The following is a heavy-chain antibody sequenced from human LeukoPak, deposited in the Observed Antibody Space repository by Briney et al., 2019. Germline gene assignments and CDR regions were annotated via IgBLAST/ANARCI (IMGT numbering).Heavy chain of an antibody. CDR2: ISNDGSST. V-gene: IGHV3-64D*06. CDR3: VKGWYVDY. D-gene: IGHD6-13*01. Sequence: GGSLRLSCSASGFTFTSYAMYWVRQAPGKGLEYVSAISNDGSSTYYADSVKGRFIISRDNSKNMLYLQMSSLRTEDTAVYYCVKGWYVDYWGQGTLVTVSS. CDR1: GFTFTSYA. J-gene: IGHJ4*02.